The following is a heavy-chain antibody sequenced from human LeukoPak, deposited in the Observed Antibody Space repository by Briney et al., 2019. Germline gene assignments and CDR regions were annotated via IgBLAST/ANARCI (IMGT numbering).Heavy chain of an antibody. CDR3: ARGPEGYIAVAGTDY. CDR1: GYTFTSYD. Sequence: ASVKLSCKASGYTFTSYDIDWVRQATGQGLEWMGWMNPNSGNTGYAQKFQGRVTMTRNTSISTAYMELSSLRSEDTAVYYCARGPEGYIAVAGTDYWGQGTLVTVSS. V-gene: IGHV1-8*01. J-gene: IGHJ4*02. CDR2: MNPNSGNT. D-gene: IGHD6-19*01.